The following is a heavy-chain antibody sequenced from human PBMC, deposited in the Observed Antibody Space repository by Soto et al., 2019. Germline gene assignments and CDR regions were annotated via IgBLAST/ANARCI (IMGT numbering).Heavy chain of an antibody. CDR2: ISSSSSYI. CDR3: ARRSWSGYYDY. J-gene: IGHJ4*02. Sequence: SRRHSCASSGFTFSSYSMNWVRQTPGKGLECVSSISSSSSYISYADSVKGRFTISRDNAKNSLYLQMNSLRAEDTAVYYCARRSWSGYYDYWGQGTLVTVSS. CDR1: GFTFSSYS. D-gene: IGHD3-3*01. V-gene: IGHV3-21*01.